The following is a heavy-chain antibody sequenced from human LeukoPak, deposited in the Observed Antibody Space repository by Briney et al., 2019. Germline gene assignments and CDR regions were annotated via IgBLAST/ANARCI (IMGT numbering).Heavy chain of an antibody. J-gene: IGHJ4*02. V-gene: IGHV1-69*05. CDR1: GGTFSSYA. CDR2: IIPIFGTA. D-gene: IGHD3-16*02. Sequence: SVKVSXKASGGTFSSYAISWVRQAPGQGLEWMGGIIPIFGTANYAQKFQGRVTITTDESTSTAYMELSSLRSEDTAVYYCARDHHDYVWGSYRNFDYWGQGTLVTVSS. CDR3: ARDHHDYVWGSYRNFDY.